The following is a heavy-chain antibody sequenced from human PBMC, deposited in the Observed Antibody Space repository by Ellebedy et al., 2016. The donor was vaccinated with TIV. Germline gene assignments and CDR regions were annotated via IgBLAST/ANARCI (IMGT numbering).Heavy chain of an antibody. CDR2: TYYRFQWYN. D-gene: IGHD3-3*01. V-gene: IGHV6-1*01. Sequence: SQTLSLTCAISGDSVSSNIAAWNWIRQSPSRGLEWLGRTYYRFQWYNDLAVSVKSRIIINADPSKNQSSLQLNSVTPEDTAVYYCARDRVVDLAIDYWGQGILVTVSS. CDR1: GDSVSSNIAA. CDR3: ARDRVVDLAIDY. J-gene: IGHJ4*02.